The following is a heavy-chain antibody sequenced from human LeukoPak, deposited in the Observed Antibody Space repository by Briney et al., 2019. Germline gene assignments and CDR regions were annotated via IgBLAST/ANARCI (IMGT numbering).Heavy chain of an antibody. J-gene: IGHJ5*02. V-gene: IGHV1-69*04. CDR3: ARSSSGFDFNNWFDP. D-gene: IGHD5-12*01. CDR2: IIPIFGIA. CDR1: GGTFSSYA. Sequence: GASVKVSCKASGGTFSSYAISWVRQAPGQGLEWMGRIIPIFGIANYAQKFQGRVTITADKSTSTAYMELSSPRSEDTAVYYCARSSSGFDFNNWFDPWGQGTLVTVSS.